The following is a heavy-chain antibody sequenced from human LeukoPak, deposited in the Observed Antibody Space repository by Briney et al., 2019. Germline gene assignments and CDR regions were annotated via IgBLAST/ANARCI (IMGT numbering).Heavy chain of an antibody. CDR1: GFTFSSYA. CDR2: ISGSGGST. Sequence: PGGSLRLSCAASGFTFSSYAISWVRQAPGKGLEWVSAISGSGGSTYYADSVKGRFTISRDNSKNTLYLQMNSLRAEDTAVYYCAKDPYSYGYGRVYWGQGTLVTVSS. CDR3: AKDPYSYGYGRVY. V-gene: IGHV3-23*01. J-gene: IGHJ4*02. D-gene: IGHD5-18*01.